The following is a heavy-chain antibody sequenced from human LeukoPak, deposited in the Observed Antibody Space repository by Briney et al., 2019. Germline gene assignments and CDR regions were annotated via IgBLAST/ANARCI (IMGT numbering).Heavy chain of an antibody. V-gene: IGHV3-53*01. Sequence: GGSLRLSCAASGSTVSSKYMSWVRQAPGKGLEWVSVIYSGGSTYYADSVKGRFTISRDNSKNTVYLQMNSLRVEDTAVYYCASSVVGGYDYWGQGTLVTVSS. CDR2: IYSGGST. CDR1: GSTVSSKY. J-gene: IGHJ4*02. CDR3: ASSVVGGYDY. D-gene: IGHD1-26*01.